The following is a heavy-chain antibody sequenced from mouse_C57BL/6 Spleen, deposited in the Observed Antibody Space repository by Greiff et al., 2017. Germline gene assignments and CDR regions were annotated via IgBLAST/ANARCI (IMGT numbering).Heavy chain of an antibody. D-gene: IGHD2-5*01. CDR2: IDPANGNT. V-gene: IGHV14-3*01. Sequence: VHVKQSVAELVRPGASVKLSCTASGFNIKNTYMHWVKQRPEQGLEWIGRIDPANGNTKYAPKFQGKATITADTSSNTAYLQLSSLTSEDTAIYYCARSEGSNFSWFAYWGQGTLVTVSA. CDR3: ARSEGSNFSWFAY. J-gene: IGHJ3*01. CDR1: GFNIKNTY.